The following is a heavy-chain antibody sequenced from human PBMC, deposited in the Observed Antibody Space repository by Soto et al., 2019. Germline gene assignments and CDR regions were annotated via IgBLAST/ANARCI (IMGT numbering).Heavy chain of an antibody. CDR3: ARVLYATWSPFDY. D-gene: IGHD1-26*01. CDR2: ITSGGTT. J-gene: IGHJ4*02. Sequence: GGSLRLSCTASGFTLSSYEMTWVRQAPGKGLEWISYITSGGTTYYAYSAKGRFTISRDNAKNSLYLHLNSLTAEDTAIYYCARVLYATWSPFDYWGQGTLGTVSS. V-gene: IGHV3-48*03. CDR1: GFTLSSYE.